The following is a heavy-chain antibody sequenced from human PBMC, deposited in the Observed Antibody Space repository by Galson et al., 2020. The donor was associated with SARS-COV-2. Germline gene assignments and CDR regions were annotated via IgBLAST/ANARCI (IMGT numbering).Heavy chain of an antibody. CDR2: INHSGSL. CDR1: GGSFSGHY. J-gene: IGHJ4*02. CDR3: ARGQYQMNMVVVVRIGGAFYFDC. D-gene: IGHD2-21*01. Sequence: SETLSLTSAVYGGSFSGHYWSWIRQPPGKGLEWIGEINHSGSLNYTPSLKSRVTISVDTSKNQFSLKLTSVTAAATAVYYCARGQYQMNMVVVVRIGGAFYFDCWGQGSLGTVAS. V-gene: IGHV4-34*01.